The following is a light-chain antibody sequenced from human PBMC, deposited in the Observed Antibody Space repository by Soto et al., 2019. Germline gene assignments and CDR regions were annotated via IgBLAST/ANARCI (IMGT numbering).Light chain of an antibody. CDR1: SGSIASNF. J-gene: IGLJ1*01. Sequence: NFMLTQPHSVSESPGKTVTISCTRSSGSIASNFVQWFQQRPGSAPSTLIYEDTQRPSGVPDRFSGSIDTSSNSAFLSISGLKTEDEADYYCQSFNSSDHVLGTGTKLTVL. CDR2: EDT. CDR3: QSFNSSDHV. V-gene: IGLV6-57*03.